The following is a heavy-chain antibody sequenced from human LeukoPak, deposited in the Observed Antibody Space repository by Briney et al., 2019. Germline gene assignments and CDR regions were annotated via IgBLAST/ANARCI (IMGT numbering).Heavy chain of an antibody. CDR1: GYTFTGYY. J-gene: IGHJ4*02. Sequence: GASVKVSCKASGYTFTGYYMHWVRQAPGQGLEWMGWINPNSGGTNYAQKFQGRVTMTRDTSISTAYMELSRLRSDDTAVYYCARDSTGYYDSSGYYGFDYRGQGTLVTVSS. D-gene: IGHD3-22*01. V-gene: IGHV1-2*02. CDR2: INPNSGGT. CDR3: ARDSTGYYDSSGYYGFDY.